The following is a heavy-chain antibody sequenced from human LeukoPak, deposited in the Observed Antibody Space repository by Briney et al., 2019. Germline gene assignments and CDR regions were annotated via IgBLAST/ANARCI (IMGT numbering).Heavy chain of an antibody. CDR3: AREPPGY. CDR1: GGSVTSGNYY. CDR2: IYTNGGA. J-gene: IGHJ4*02. V-gene: IGHV4-61*02. Sequence: SQTLSLTCTVSGGSVTSGNYYWNWIRQPAGKGLGWIGRIYTNGGASYNPSLKSRVTISIDASKNQFSLKLSSVTAADTAVYYCAREPPGYWGQGILVTVSS.